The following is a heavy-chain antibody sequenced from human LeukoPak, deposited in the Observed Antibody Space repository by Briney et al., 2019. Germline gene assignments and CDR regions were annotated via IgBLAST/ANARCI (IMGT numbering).Heavy chain of an antibody. CDR3: TREANWGAD. CDR2: ISSSSAYI. D-gene: IGHD7-27*01. Sequence: VRQAXXXXXEWISSISSSSAYIYYADSVKGRFTISRDNAKNSLYLQMNSLRAEDTAVYYCTREANWGADWGQGTLVTVSS. J-gene: IGHJ4*02. V-gene: IGHV3-21*06.